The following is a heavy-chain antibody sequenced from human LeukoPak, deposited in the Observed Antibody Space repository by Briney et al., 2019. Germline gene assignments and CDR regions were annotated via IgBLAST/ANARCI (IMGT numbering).Heavy chain of an antibody. CDR1: GGSVSSGSYY. Sequence: SETLSLTCTVSGGSVSSGSYYWSWIRQPPGKGLEWIGYIYYSGSTNYNPSLKSRVTISVGTSKNQFSLKLSSVTAADTAVYYCASSYCSSTSCYTPYIDYWGQGTLVTVSS. CDR3: ASSYCSSTSCYTPYIDY. CDR2: IYYSGST. D-gene: IGHD2-2*02. J-gene: IGHJ4*02. V-gene: IGHV4-61*01.